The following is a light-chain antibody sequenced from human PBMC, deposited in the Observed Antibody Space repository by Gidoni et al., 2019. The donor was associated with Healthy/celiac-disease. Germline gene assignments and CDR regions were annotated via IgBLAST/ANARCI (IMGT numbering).Light chain of an antibody. Sequence: EIVLTQSPGTLSLSPGERATLSCRASQRVSNGYLAWYQQKPGQAPRLLVYGAYGASTRATGIPDRSSGSGSRTDFTLTISRLEPEDSAVYYCQQYGSLVTFGGGTKVEIK. CDR2: GAYGAS. V-gene: IGKV3-20*01. CDR3: QQYGSLVT. J-gene: IGKJ4*01. CDR1: QRVSNGY.